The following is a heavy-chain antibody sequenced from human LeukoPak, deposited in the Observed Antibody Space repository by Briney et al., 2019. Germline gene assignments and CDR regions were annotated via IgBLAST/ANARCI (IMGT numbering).Heavy chain of an antibody. V-gene: IGHV1-18*01. Sequence: ASVKVSCKASNNTLSNNGISWVRQAPGQGLEWMGWISAYNGNTNYAQKLQGRVTMTTDTSTSTAYMELRSLRSDDTAVYYCARVAVAGNSPTDYWGQGTLVTVSS. CDR1: NNTLSNNG. CDR3: ARVAVAGNSPTDY. J-gene: IGHJ4*02. D-gene: IGHD6-19*01. CDR2: ISAYNGNT.